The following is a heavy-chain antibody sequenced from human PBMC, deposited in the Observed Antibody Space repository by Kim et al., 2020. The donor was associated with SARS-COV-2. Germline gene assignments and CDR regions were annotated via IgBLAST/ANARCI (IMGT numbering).Heavy chain of an antibody. V-gene: IGHV1-3*01. Sequence: ASVKVSCKASGYTFPNYAMHWVRQAPGQRLEWMGWINAGSGNTEYLQKFQGRPIITRDTSPSTAYMELSSLRSEDTAVYYCARGGAVLRFLEWLSSYFD. CDR1: GYTFPNYA. J-gene: IGHJ4*01. CDR2: INAGSGNT. CDR3: ARGGAVLRFLEWLSSYFD. D-gene: IGHD3-3*01.